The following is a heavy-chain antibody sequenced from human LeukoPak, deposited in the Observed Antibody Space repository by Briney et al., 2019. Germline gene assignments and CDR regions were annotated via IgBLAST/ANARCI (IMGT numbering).Heavy chain of an antibody. CDR2: ISGGGGTT. CDR3: ARDAYYDFWSGYSHLGY. CDR1: RFTFTKYA. J-gene: IGHJ4*02. Sequence: GGSLRLSCAASRFTFTKYAMTWVRQAPGKGLEWVSAISGGGGTTYYAASVKGRFTISRDNSKNTPYLQMDSVRADDTAVYYCARDAYYDFWSGYSHLGYWGQGTLVTVSS. V-gene: IGHV3-23*01. D-gene: IGHD3-3*01.